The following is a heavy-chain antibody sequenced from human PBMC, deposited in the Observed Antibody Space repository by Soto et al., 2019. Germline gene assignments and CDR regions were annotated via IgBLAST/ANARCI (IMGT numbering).Heavy chain of an antibody. CDR2: DYSDSA. J-gene: IGHJ4*02. CDR1: GASVSSHH. D-gene: IGHD6-19*01. V-gene: IGHV4-59*08. Sequence: QVQLQESGPGVVKPSETLSLTCTVSGASVSSHHWTWIRQPPGKGLEWIGDYSDSASYSPSLTSRVTITADTSKNQFSLNLSSVTAAATAVYYCAAYRRGEGGRGYWGQGTLVTVSS. CDR3: AAYRRGEGGRGY.